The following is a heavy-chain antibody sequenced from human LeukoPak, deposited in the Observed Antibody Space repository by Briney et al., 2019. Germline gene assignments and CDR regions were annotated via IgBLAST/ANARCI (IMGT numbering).Heavy chain of an antibody. Sequence: PGGSLRLSCAASGFTFSTYYMNWVRQAPGTGLEWVSSISGSGTYKYYEDSVKGRFTISRDNAENSLYLQMNSLRVEDTAVYYCASRYCSGTSCYAFDYWGQGTLVTVSS. CDR2: ISGSGTYK. D-gene: IGHD2-2*01. CDR1: GFTFSTYY. J-gene: IGHJ4*02. CDR3: ASRYCSGTSCYAFDY. V-gene: IGHV3-21*01.